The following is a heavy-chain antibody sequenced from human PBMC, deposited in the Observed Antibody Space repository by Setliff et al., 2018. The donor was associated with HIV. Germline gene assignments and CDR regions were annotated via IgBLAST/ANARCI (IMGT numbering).Heavy chain of an antibody. V-gene: IGHV1-2*02. Sequence: ASVKVSCKASGYTFISYGISWVRRAPGQGLEWMGWINPDSGVTSFPQVRDRVTMTRDTSISTADMELSSLASDDTAVYFCARSSGTTSGDLWGQGTMVTVSS. CDR3: ARSSGTTSGDL. J-gene: IGHJ3*01. D-gene: IGHD1-1*01. CDR1: GYTFISYG. CDR2: INPDSGVT.